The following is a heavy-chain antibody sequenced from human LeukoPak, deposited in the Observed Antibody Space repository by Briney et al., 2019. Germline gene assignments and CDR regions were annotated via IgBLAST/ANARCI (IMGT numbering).Heavy chain of an antibody. V-gene: IGHV4-4*09. D-gene: IGHD3-3*01. J-gene: IGHJ2*01. CDR2: IYTSGST. Sequence: PSETLCLTCTVSGGSINNYYWSWVRQLPGKGLEWIGYIYTSGSTNYSPSLKSRVTISLDTSKNQFSLNLSSGTAADTAVYYCARHPRPTIHWYLDLWGRGTLVTVSS. CDR1: GGSINNYY. CDR3: ARHPRPTIHWYLDL.